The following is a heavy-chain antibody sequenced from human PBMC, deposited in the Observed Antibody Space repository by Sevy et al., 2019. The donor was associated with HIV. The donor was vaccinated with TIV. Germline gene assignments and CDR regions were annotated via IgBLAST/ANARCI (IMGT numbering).Heavy chain of an antibody. D-gene: IGHD1-7*01. CDR2: ISSSSSYI. CDR3: ARSLELRGFDY. V-gene: IGHV3-21*01. Sequence: GGSLRLSCAASGFTFSSYSMNWVRQAPGKGLEWVSSISSSSSYIYYADSVKGRFTISRDNPKNSLYLQMNSLRAEDTGVYYCARSLELRGFDYRGQRTLVTVSS. CDR1: GFTFSSYS. J-gene: IGHJ4*02.